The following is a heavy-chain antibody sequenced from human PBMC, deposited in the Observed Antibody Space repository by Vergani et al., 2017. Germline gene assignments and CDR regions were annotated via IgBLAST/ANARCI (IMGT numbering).Heavy chain of an antibody. V-gene: IGHV3-30-3*01. CDR3: ARDGEPGIAAAGYFDY. D-gene: IGHD6-13*01. CDR2: ISYDGSNK. J-gene: IGHJ4*02. Sequence: QVQLVESGGGVVQPGRSLRLSCAASGFTFSSYAMHWVRQAPGKGLEWVAVISYDGSNKYYADSVKGRFTISRDNSKNTLYLQKNSLRAEDTAVYYCARDGEPGIAAAGYFDYWGQGTLVTVSS. CDR1: GFTFSSYA.